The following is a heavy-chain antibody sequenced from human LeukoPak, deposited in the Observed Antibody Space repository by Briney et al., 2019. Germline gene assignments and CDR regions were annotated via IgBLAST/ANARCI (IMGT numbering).Heavy chain of an antibody. V-gene: IGHV4-30-2*01. CDR1: GGSISSGGYY. CDR2: IYHSGST. J-gene: IGHJ4*02. D-gene: IGHD6-19*01. Sequence: SQTLSLTCIVSGGSISSGGYYWSWIRQPPGKGLEWMGYIYHSGSTYYNPSLKSRVPISVDRSKNQFSLKLSSMTAADTAVYYCARVVPGIAVAGTKWYFDYWGQGTLVTVSS. CDR3: ARVVPGIAVAGTKWYFDY.